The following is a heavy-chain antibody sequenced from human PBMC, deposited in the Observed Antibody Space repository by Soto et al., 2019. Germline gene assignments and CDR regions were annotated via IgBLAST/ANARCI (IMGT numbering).Heavy chain of an antibody. Sequence: QLQLQESGSRLVKPSQTLSLTCAVSGGSISRAGYSWSWIRQSPGKGLEWIGYIYNSGSTIYNPSLKRRLTISVDRSKNQLSLQLNSVTDADTAVYYCASSRVVTTYFDYWGQGTLVTVSS. CDR3: ASSRVVTTYFDY. J-gene: IGHJ4*02. V-gene: IGHV4-30-2*06. CDR2: IYNSGST. CDR1: GGSISRAGYS. D-gene: IGHD2-21*02.